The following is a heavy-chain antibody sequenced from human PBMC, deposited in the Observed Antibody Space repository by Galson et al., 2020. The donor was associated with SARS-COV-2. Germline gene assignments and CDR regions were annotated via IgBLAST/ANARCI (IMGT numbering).Heavy chain of an antibody. J-gene: IGHJ2*01. CDR1: GGSIRTTSYS. CDR2: ISYSGTT. Sequence: SETLSLTCTVSGGSIRTTSYSWGWIRQPPGKGLEWIGTISYSGTTYYNPSLRSRVTISVDTSKNQFSLNLNYVTAADTAVYYCARRGGTVTTQHFELWGRGTLVTVSS. D-gene: IGHD4-17*01. V-gene: IGHV4-39*01. CDR3: ARRGGTVTTQHFEL.